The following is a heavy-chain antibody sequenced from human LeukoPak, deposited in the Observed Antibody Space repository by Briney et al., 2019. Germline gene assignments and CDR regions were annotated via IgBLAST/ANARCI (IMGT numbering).Heavy chain of an antibody. CDR3: EKDRYCSSISCHSFDY. D-gene: IGHD2-2*01. CDR1: GFTFSSYG. J-gene: IGHJ4*02. Sequence: PGGSLRLSCAAAGFTFSSYGMHWVRQAPGKGLEWVALVSYDGGNKYYADSVKGRFTISRDNSKNTMYLQMNSLRAEDTAVYYCEKDRYCSSISCHSFDYWGQGTLVTVSS. CDR2: VSYDGGNK. V-gene: IGHV3-30*18.